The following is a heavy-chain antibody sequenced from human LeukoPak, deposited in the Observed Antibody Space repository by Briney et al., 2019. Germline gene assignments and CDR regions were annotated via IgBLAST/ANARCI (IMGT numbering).Heavy chain of an antibody. Sequence: GGSLRLSCAASGFTFNNYAVSWVRQAPGKGLEWLSTISSNGGSTYYADSVKGRFTISRDNSKNTLSLQMNSLRAEDTALYYCAKVGSVVIPATAGGHYWGQGTLVTVSS. D-gene: IGHD2-2*01. CDR2: ISSNGGST. J-gene: IGHJ4*02. V-gene: IGHV3-23*01. CDR3: AKVGSVVIPATAGGHY. CDR1: GFTFNNYA.